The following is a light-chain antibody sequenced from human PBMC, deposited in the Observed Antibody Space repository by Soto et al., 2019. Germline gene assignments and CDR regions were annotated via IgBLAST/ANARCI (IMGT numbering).Light chain of an antibody. CDR3: QSYDSTLSARYV. J-gene: IGLJ1*01. V-gene: IGLV1-40*01. CDR1: SSNIGAGFD. Sequence: QSVLTQPPSVSGAPGQRLTISCAGTSSNIGAGFDVHWYQQLPGTAPKLLIYANDDRPSGVPDRFSGSKSGTSASLAITGLQAEDEGDYYCQSYDSTLSARYVFGTGTQLTVL. CDR2: AND.